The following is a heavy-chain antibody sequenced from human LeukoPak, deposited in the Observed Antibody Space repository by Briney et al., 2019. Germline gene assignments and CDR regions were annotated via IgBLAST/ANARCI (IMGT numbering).Heavy chain of an antibody. J-gene: IGHJ4*02. D-gene: IGHD5-12*01. CDR2: ISGSGGST. Sequence: GGSLRLSCAASGFTFSSCAMSWVRQAPGKGLEWVSAISGSGGSTYYADSVKGRFTISRDNSKNTLYLQMNSLRAEDTAVYYCAKDGQLVRARMVATFLGDFDYWGQGTLVTVSS. CDR3: AKDGQLVRARMVATFLGDFDY. V-gene: IGHV3-23*01. CDR1: GFTFSSCA.